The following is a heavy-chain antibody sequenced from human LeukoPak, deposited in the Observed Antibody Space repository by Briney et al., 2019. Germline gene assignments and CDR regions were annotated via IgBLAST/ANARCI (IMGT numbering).Heavy chain of an antibody. J-gene: IGHJ3*02. D-gene: IGHD6-19*01. CDR1: GYTFTGYY. CDR2: INPNSGGT. CDR3: ARDIGLAVPSYAFDI. Sequence: ASVKVSCKASGYTFTGYYMHWVRQAPGQGLEWMGWINPNSGGTNYAQKFQGRVTMTRDTSISTAYMELSRLRSDDTAVYYCARDIGLAVPSYAFDIWGQGTMVTVSS. V-gene: IGHV1-2*02.